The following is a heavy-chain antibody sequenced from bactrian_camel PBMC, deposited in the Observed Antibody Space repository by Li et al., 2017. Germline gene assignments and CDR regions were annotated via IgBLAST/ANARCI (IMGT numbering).Heavy chain of an antibody. CDR1: GFTFDIYG. CDR3: ATEGSWLPPSD. D-gene: IGHD2*01. CDR2: IDRSGTTT. J-gene: IGHJ4*01. Sequence: VQLVESGGDLVQPGGSLRLSCAASGFTFDIYGMSWVRQAPGKGPEWVSGIDRSGTTTFYSESVKGRFTISRDNDKKTLYLQLSSLKTEDTAMYYCATEGSWLPPSDWGQGTQVTVS. V-gene: IGHV3S31*01.